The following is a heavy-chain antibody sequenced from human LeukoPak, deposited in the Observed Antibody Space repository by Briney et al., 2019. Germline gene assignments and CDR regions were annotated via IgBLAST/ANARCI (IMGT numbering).Heavy chain of an antibody. J-gene: IGHJ5*02. CDR3: ARDEATGWFDP. D-gene: IGHD5-24*01. CDR1: GYTFTNYY. Sequence: ASVKVSCKASGYTFTNYYMHWVRQAPGQGLEWMGILNPSSGSTAYAQKFQGRVTMARDTSTSTVYMELSSLRSEDTAVYYCARDEATGWFDPWGQGTLVIVFS. V-gene: IGHV1-46*01. CDR2: LNPSSGST.